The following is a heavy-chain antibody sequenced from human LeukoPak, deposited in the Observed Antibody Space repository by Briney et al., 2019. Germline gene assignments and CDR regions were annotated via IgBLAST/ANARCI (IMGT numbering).Heavy chain of an antibody. J-gene: IGHJ4*02. D-gene: IGHD3-10*01. Sequence: PSETLSLTCAVSGGSISSGGYSWSWIRQPPGKGLEWIGYIYHSGSTYYNPSLKSRVTISVDRSKNQFSLKLSSVTAADTAAYYCARVEDYGSGGYYFDYWGQGTLVTVSS. CDR3: ARVEDYGSGGYYFDY. CDR1: GGSISSGGYS. V-gene: IGHV4-30-2*01. CDR2: IYHSGST.